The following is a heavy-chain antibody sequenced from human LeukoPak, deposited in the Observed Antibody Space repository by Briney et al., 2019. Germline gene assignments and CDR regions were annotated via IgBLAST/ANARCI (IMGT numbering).Heavy chain of an antibody. CDR3: AKAHFGVGATHYFDP. Sequence: GGSLRLSCAASGLTFSSYAMNWVRQAPGKGLEWVSALTGSGDNTYYADSVKGRFTISRDNSKNTLYLQMNSLRTEDTAVYYCAKAHFGVGATHYFDPWGQGTLVTVSS. CDR1: GLTFSSYA. V-gene: IGHV3-23*01. J-gene: IGHJ4*02. CDR2: LTGSGDNT. D-gene: IGHD1-26*01.